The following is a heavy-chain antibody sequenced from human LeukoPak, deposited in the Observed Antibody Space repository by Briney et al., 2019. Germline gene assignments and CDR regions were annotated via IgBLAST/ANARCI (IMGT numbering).Heavy chain of an antibody. V-gene: IGHV3-9*01. CDR2: INWNSASV. Sequence: PGGSLRLSCAASGFTFEGFALFWVRQAPGKGLEHVSGINWNSASVDCADSVKGRFTTSRDNAKNSLYLQMSSLRTEDTALYYCAKGTGGYYGPFDSWGRGTLVTVSS. CDR3: AKGTGGYYGPFDS. CDR1: GFTFEGFA. D-gene: IGHD3-3*01. J-gene: IGHJ4*02.